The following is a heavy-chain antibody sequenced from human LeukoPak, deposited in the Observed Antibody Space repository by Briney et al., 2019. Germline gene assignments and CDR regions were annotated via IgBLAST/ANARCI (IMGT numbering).Heavy chain of an antibody. Sequence: GASVKVSCKASGYTFTSYAMHWVRQAPGQRLEWMGWINAGNGNTKYSQKFQGRVTITRDTSASTAYMELSSLRSEDTAVYYCARDLLDLYTGGTFRDYRGQGTLVTVSS. CDR1: GYTFTSYA. J-gene: IGHJ4*02. CDR3: ARDLLDLYTGGTFRDY. CDR2: INAGNGNT. V-gene: IGHV1-3*01. D-gene: IGHD2/OR15-2a*01.